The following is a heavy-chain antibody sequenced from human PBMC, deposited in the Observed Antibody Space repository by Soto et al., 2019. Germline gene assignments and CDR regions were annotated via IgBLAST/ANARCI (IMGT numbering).Heavy chain of an antibody. J-gene: IGHJ5*02. CDR2: IYYSGST. Sequence: SETLSLTCTVSCGSISSGDYYWSWIRQPPGKGLEWIGYIYYSGSTYYNPSLKSRVTISVDTSKNQFSLKLSSVTAADTAVYYCARESPSYGDTTTNWFDPWGQGTLVTVSS. CDR3: ARESPSYGDTTTNWFDP. V-gene: IGHV4-30-4*01. D-gene: IGHD4-17*01. CDR1: CGSISSGDYY.